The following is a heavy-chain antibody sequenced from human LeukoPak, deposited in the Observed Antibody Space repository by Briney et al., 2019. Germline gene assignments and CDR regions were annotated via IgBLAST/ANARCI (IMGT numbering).Heavy chain of an antibody. V-gene: IGHV4-31*03. Sequence: SEILSLTCTVSGGSISSGGYYWSWIRQHPGKGLAWIGYIYYSGSTYYNPSLKSRVTISVDTSKNQFSLKLSSVTAADTAVYYCVGTNYYDSSGFDYWGQGTLVTVSS. D-gene: IGHD3-22*01. CDR2: IYYSGST. CDR1: GGSISSGGYY. J-gene: IGHJ4*02. CDR3: VGTNYYDSSGFDY.